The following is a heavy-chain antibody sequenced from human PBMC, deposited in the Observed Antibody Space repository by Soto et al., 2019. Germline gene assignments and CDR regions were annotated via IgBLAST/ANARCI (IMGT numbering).Heavy chain of an antibody. CDR2: IGGSGRNT. V-gene: IGHV3-23*01. Sequence: GGSLRLSCAASGFTFSTYAMNWVRQAPGKGLEWVSNIGGSGRNTYYAESVKGRFTISRDNLKSTVHLQMNSLRAEDTAVYYCARDRTSFDYWGQGTLVTVSS. CDR1: GFTFSTYA. CDR3: ARDRTSFDY. J-gene: IGHJ4*02.